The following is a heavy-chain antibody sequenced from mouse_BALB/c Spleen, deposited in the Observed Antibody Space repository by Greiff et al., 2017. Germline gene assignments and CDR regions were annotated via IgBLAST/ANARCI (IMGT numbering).Heavy chain of an antibody. V-gene: IGHV1-14*01. CDR3: ARSPQFITRAMDY. CDR1: GYTFTSYV. Sequence: EVQLQQSGPELVKPGASVKMSCKASGYTFTSYVMHWVKQKPGQGLEWIGYINPYNDGTKYNEKFKGKATLTSDKSSSTAYMELSSLTSEDSAVYYSARSPQFITRAMDYWGQGTSVTVSS. J-gene: IGHJ4*01. CDR2: INPYNDGT. D-gene: IGHD1-1*01.